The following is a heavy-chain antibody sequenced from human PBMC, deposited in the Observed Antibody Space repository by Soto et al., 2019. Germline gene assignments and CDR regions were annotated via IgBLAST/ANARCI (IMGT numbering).Heavy chain of an antibody. V-gene: IGHV3-64D*06. CDR3: SRGNPLRSEIFGITIPADGMDV. CDR2: ISSNGGST. D-gene: IGHD3-3*01. J-gene: IGHJ6*02. CDR1: GFTFSSYA. Sequence: PGGSLRLSCSASGFTFSSYAMHWVRQAPGKGLEYVSAISSNGGSTYYADSVKGRFTISRDNSKNTLYLQMSSLRAEDTAVYYCSRGNPLRSEIFGITIPADGMDVWGQGTTVTVTS.